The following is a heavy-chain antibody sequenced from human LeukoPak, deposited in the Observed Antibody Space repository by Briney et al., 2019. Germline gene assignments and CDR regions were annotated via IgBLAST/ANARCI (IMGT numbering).Heavy chain of an antibody. CDR2: INSGSSTI. Sequence: GGSLRLSCAASGFTFSSYSMNWVRQAPGKGLEWVSYINSGSSTIYYADSVKGRFTISRDNAKNSLYLQMNSLRAEDTAVYYCARFAAYDRSGFDYWGQGALVTVSS. CDR1: GFTFSSYS. D-gene: IGHD3-22*01. V-gene: IGHV3-48*04. CDR3: ARFAAYDRSGFDY. J-gene: IGHJ4*02.